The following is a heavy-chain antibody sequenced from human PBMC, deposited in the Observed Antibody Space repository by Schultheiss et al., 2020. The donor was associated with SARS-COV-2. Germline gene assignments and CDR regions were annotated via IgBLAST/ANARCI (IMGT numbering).Heavy chain of an antibody. CDR3: ATGSGDFDH. J-gene: IGHJ4*02. CDR2: MFYTDNT. CDR1: GGSISRSGYY. Sequence: SETLSLTCTVSGGSISRSGYYWGWIRQSPGKGLEWIGSMFYTDNTYYNPPLKSRVTISADTSKNQFSLKLHSMTAADTAMYYCATGSGDFDHWGQGALVTVSS. D-gene: IGHD2-21*01. V-gene: IGHV4-39*07.